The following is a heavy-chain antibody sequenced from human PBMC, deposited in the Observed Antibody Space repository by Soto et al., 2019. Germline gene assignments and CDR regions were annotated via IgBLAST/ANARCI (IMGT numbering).Heavy chain of an antibody. CDR2: IKPDAGVA. CDR3: ANDGGWHFGY. CDR1: GFIFSTHW. D-gene: IGHD6-19*01. V-gene: IGHV3-7*01. J-gene: IGHJ4*01. Sequence: EVQLVASGGGLVQPGGSLRLSCAASGFIFSTHWMTWARQGPWKGLEWLATIKPDAGVAYYADSVKGRFTISRDNAKNSLYLQRNSLRDDDTAVYYCANDGGWHFGYWGQGTLVSVSS.